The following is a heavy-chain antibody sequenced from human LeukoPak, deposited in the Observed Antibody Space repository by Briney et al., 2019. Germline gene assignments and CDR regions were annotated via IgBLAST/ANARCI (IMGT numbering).Heavy chain of an antibody. CDR3: ARDDSWAFDY. V-gene: IGHV3-48*02. J-gene: IGHJ4*02. CDR1: GFTFSRYS. Sequence: PGGSLRLSCAAPGFTFSRYSVNWVRQAPGKGLEWVAYIRTSSGGIYYADSVKGRFTISTDTAKNSLYLEMNNLRDGDTAVYYCARDDSWAFDYWGQGTLVTVSS. D-gene: IGHD2-21*02. CDR2: IRTSSGGI.